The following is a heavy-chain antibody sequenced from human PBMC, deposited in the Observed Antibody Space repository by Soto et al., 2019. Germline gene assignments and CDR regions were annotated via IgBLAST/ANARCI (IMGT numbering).Heavy chain of an antibody. Sequence: ASVKVSCKASGYTFTSYGISWVRRAPGQWLEWMGWISAYNGNTNYAQKLQGRVTMTTDTSTSTAYMELRSLRSDDTAVYYCARRGSGEKWPWATKSFDYWGQGTLVT. CDR2: ISAYNGNT. V-gene: IGHV1-18*01. CDR3: ARRGSGEKWPWATKSFDY. J-gene: IGHJ4*02. D-gene: IGHD5-12*01. CDR1: GYTFTSYG.